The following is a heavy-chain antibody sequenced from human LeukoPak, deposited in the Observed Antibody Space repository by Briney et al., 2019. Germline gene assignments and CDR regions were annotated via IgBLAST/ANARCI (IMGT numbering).Heavy chain of an antibody. Sequence: GGSLRLSCAASGFTFSSYTMNWVRQAPGKGLEWVSIISSGSSYIHYADSVKGRFTMSRDNARNSLYLQMNSLGAEDTAVYYCTRVGQSYSTSGQALDHWGQGTLVTVSS. V-gene: IGHV3-21*01. D-gene: IGHD2-8*01. CDR3: TRVGQSYSTSGQALDH. J-gene: IGHJ4*02. CDR2: ISSGSSYI. CDR1: GFTFSSYT.